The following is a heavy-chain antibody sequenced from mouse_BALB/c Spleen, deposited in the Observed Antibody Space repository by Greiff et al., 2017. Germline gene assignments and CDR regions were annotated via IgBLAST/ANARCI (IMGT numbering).Heavy chain of an antibody. Sequence: EVKLMESGGGLVQPGGSRKLSCAASGFTFSSFGMHWVRQAPEKGLEWVAYISSGSSTIYYADTVKGRFTISRDNPKNTLFLQMTSLRSEDTAMYYCARSNGPYYAMDYWGQGTSVTVSS. CDR3: ARSNGPYYAMDY. CDR1: GFTFSSFG. J-gene: IGHJ4*01. D-gene: IGHD1-2*01. V-gene: IGHV5-17*02. CDR2: ISSGSSTI.